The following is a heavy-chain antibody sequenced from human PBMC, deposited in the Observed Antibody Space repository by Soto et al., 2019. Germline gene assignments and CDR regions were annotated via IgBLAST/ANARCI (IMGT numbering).Heavy chain of an antibody. CDR3: ARDGSSTANWIDP. D-gene: IGHD2-2*01. Sequence: PSVPLSLSCAVFGGTFRGFYWPWIRTSPGKGLEWLGDINHVGITNYNPSLKSRVSIPVDTSKSQFSLKLSSVTAADTAVYYCARDGSSTANWIDPWGQANLVTVSS. J-gene: IGHJ5*02. CDR2: INHVGIT. CDR1: GGTFRGFY. V-gene: IGHV4-34*01.